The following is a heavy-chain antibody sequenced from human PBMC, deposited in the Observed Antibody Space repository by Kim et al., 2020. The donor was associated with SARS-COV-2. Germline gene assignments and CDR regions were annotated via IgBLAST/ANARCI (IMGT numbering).Heavy chain of an antibody. D-gene: IGHD5-12*01. CDR3: ARDWRLRSPPVSFYYYYGMGV. CDR1: GFTFSSYS. CDR2: ISSSSSYI. V-gene: IGHV3-21*01. J-gene: IGHJ6*04. Sequence: GGSLRLSCAASGFTFSSYSMNWVRQAPGNGLEWVSSISSSSSYIYYADSVKGRFTISRDNAKNSLYLQMNSLRAEDTAVYYCARDWRLRSPPVSFYYYYGMGVWGEETTVTVSS.